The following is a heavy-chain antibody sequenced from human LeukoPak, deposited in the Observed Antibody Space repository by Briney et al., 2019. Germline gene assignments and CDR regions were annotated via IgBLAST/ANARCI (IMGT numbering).Heavy chain of an antibody. CDR1: GFTFSTYW. V-gene: IGHV3-7*05. J-gene: IGHJ4*02. CDR2: IDQDGGVK. CDR3: ATDRHSSGCGDC. D-gene: IGHD6-25*01. Sequence: PGGSLRLSSAASGFTFSTYWMSWVRQAPGKGLEWVANIDQDGGVKNYVDSVKGRFTISRDNAKNSLYLQMNSLRGEDTAVYYCATDRHSSGCGDCWGQGTLVTVTS.